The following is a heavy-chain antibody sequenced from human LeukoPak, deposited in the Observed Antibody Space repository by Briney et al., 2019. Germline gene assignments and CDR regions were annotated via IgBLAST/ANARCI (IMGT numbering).Heavy chain of an antibody. J-gene: IGHJ4*02. CDR3: ARRSSGSPPYYFDY. CDR1: GFTFSSYW. D-gene: IGHD1-26*01. CDR2: INSDGSTT. V-gene: IGHV3-74*01. Sequence: PGGSLRLSCAASGFTFSSYWMHWVRQAPGKGLVWVSRINSDGSTTNYADSVKGRFTISRDNAKNTLYLQMNSLRAEDTAVYYCARRSSGSPPYYFDYWGQGTLVTASS.